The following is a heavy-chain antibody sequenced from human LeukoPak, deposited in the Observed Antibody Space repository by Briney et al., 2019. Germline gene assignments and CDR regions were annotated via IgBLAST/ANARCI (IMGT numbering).Heavy chain of an antibody. V-gene: IGHV4-59*01. CDR3: ARDDGRPWGDNWYFDP. D-gene: IGHD3-16*01. CDR2: IYYSGST. CDR1: GGSISSYY. Sequence: PSETLSLTCTVSGGSISSYYWSWIRQPPGKGLEWIGYIYYSGSTHYNPSLKSRVTLSVDTSKNQFSLKLSSVTAADTAVYYCARDDGRPWGDNWYFDPWGRGTLVTVSS. J-gene: IGHJ2*01.